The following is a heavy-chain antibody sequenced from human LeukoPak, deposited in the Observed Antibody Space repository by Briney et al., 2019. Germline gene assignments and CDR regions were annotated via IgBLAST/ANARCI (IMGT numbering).Heavy chain of an antibody. CDR1: GGSFSGYY. V-gene: IGHV4-34*01. CDR3: ARGLGTLPPGGY. Sequence: SETLSLTCAVYGGSFSGYYWSWIRQPPGKGLEWIGEINHSGSTSYNPSLKSRVTISVDTSKNQFSLKLSSVTAADTAVYYCARGLGTLPPGGYWGQGTLVTVSS. CDR2: INHSGST. D-gene: IGHD4-23*01. J-gene: IGHJ4*02.